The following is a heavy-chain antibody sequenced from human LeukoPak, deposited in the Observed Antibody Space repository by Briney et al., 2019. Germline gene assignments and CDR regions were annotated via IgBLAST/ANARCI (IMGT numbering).Heavy chain of an antibody. CDR2: IYYSGST. CDR3: ARGPIHEYCSSTSCYLGFDY. J-gene: IGHJ4*02. D-gene: IGHD2-2*01. CDR1: GGSFSGYY. V-gene: IGHV4-34*01. Sequence: SETLSLTCAVYGGSFSGYYWSWIRQPPKEGLEWIGTIYYSGSTYYNPSLKSRVTISVDTSKNQFSLKLSSVTAADTAVYYCARGPIHEYCSSTSCYLGFDYWGQGTLVTVSS.